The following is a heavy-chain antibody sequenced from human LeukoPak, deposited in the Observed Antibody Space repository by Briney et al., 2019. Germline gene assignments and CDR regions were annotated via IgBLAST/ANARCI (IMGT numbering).Heavy chain of an antibody. CDR3: ARRGRVLWFGESEFDY. Sequence: GESLKISCKGSGYSFTGYWIGWVRQMPGKGLEWMGIIYPDDSDTRYSPSFQGQVTISADKSISTAYLQWSSLKASDTAMYYCARRGRVLWFGESEFDYWGQGTLVTVSS. CDR2: IYPDDSDT. CDR1: GYSFTGYW. D-gene: IGHD3-10*01. J-gene: IGHJ4*02. V-gene: IGHV5-51*01.